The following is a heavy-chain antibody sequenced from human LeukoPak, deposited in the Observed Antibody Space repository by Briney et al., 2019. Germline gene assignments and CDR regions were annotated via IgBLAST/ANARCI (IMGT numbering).Heavy chain of an antibody. CDR3: ARGVI. CDR2: ISGGSTST. J-gene: IGHJ3*02. V-gene: IGHV3-23*01. CDR1: GFTFSDHA. Sequence: GGSLRLSCVASGFTFSDHAVSWLRQAPGRGLEWVSAISGGSTSTYYADSVKGRFTISRDNSKNTLYLQMHSLRAEDTAVYYCARGVIWGQGTMVTVSS.